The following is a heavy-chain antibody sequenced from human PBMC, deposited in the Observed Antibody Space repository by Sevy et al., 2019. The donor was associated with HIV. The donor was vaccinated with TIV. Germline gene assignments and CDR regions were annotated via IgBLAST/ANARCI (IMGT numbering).Heavy chain of an antibody. CDR1: GFTFSSYA. CDR3: AKGYSYFDY. D-gene: IGHD5-18*01. CDR2: ITMSGGST. J-gene: IGHJ4*02. V-gene: IGHV3-23*01. Sequence: GGSLRLSCAASGFTFSSYAMTWVRQAPGKGLEWVSTITMSGGSTYYADSVKGRFTISRDNSKNTLWLQMNSLRGEDTAVYYCAKGYSYFDYWGQGTLVTVSS.